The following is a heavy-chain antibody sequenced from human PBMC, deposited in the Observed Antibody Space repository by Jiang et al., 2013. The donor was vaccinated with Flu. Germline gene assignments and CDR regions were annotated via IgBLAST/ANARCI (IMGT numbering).Heavy chain of an antibody. CDR2: IDPKSGGT. V-gene: IGHV1-2*04. J-gene: IGHJ5*02. Sequence: SGAEVKKPGASVKVSCKASGYTFTDYYLHWVRQAPGQGLEWVGWIDPKSGGTKYAQKFQGWVTMTRDTAISTAYMELSRLKSDDTALYYCTRGASVSSTGWYRRWFDPWGQGTLVT. CDR1: GYTFTDYY. D-gene: IGHD6-19*01. CDR3: TRGASVSSTGWYRRWFDP.